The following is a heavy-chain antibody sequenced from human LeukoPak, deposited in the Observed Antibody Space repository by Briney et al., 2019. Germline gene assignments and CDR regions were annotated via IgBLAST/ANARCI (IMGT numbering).Heavy chain of an antibody. V-gene: IGHV3-20*04. Sequence: GGSLRLSCAASGFTFGNYGMSWVRQAPGKGLEWVSGINWNGGSTGYADSVEGRFTISRDNAKNSQYLQMNSLRAEDTAVYYCARNKKGDRYTYGHDSWGQGTLVTVSS. CDR2: INWNGGST. CDR3: ARNKKGDRYTYGHDS. D-gene: IGHD5-18*01. CDR1: GFTFGNYG. J-gene: IGHJ4*02.